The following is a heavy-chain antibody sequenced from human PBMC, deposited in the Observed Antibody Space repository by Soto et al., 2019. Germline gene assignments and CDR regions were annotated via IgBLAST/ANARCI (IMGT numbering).Heavy chain of an antibody. CDR2: ISGSGGST. V-gene: IGHV3-23*01. CDR1: GFTFSSYA. D-gene: IGHD6-19*01. CDR3: AKDGDSSGWSLYYYYGMDV. Sequence: EVQLLESGGGLVQPGGSLRLSCAASGFTFSSYAMSWVRQAPGKGLECVSAISGSGGSTYYADSVKGRFTISRDNSKNTLYLQMNSLRAEDTAVYYCAKDGDSSGWSLYYYYGMDVWGQGTTVTVSS. J-gene: IGHJ6*02.